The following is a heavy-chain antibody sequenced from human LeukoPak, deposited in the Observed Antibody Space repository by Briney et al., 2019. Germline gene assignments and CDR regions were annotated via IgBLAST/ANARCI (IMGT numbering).Heavy chain of an antibody. J-gene: IGHJ6*02. D-gene: IGHD2-15*01. Sequence: ASVKVSCKASGYTFTSYDINWVRQATGQGLEWMGWMNPNSGNTGYAQKFQGRVTMTRNTSISTAYMELSSLRSEDTAVYYCARGYCSGGSCYSNPDNYYYGMGVWGQGTTVTVSS. V-gene: IGHV1-8*01. CDR3: ARGYCSGGSCYSNPDNYYYGMGV. CDR1: GYTFTSYD. CDR2: MNPNSGNT.